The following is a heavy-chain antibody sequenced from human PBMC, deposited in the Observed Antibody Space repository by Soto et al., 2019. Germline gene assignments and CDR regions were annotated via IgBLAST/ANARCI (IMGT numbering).Heavy chain of an antibody. J-gene: IGHJ6*02. V-gene: IGHV3-30*18. Sequence: QVQLVDSGGDVVQPGRSLRLSCAASGFTFSTYAMHWVRQAPGKGLEWVAVMSYDGGNIYYADSVKCRFTISRDNSKNTLYLQMNSLRAEDTALYYCAKDGAHGSGRAYRGYDGIDVWGQGTTVTVSS. D-gene: IGHD3-10*01. CDR3: AKDGAHGSGRAYRGYDGIDV. CDR2: MSYDGGNI. CDR1: GFTFSTYA.